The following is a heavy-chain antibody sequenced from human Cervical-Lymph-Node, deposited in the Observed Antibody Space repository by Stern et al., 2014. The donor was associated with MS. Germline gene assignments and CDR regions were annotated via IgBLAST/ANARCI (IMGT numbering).Heavy chain of an antibody. CDR1: GGTINRST. Sequence: QMQLVQSGAEVKKPGSSVKVSCKTSGGTINRSTIIWVRQAPGQGLEWMGGIIPLFRTTNYAQKFQDRITIIADESTNTVYMELSSLRSEDTAVYYCARGVETHFYYYDAMDVWGQGTTVTVSS. J-gene: IGHJ6*02. D-gene: IGHD5-24*01. CDR3: ARGVETHFYYYDAMDV. CDR2: IIPLFRTT. V-gene: IGHV1-69*01.